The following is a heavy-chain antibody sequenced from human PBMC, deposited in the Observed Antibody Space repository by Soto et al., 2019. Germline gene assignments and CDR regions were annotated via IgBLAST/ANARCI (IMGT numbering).Heavy chain of an antibody. CDR3: ANLPVAGTKYYMDV. Sequence: LSLTCAASGFTFNTYAMTWVRQAPGKGLEWVSGISGSGGSTYYADSVKGRFTISRDNSKNTLYLQMNSLRAEDTAVYYCANLPVAGTKYYMDVWGKGTTVTVSS. CDR1: GFTFNTYA. J-gene: IGHJ6*03. CDR2: ISGSGGST. V-gene: IGHV3-23*01. D-gene: IGHD6-19*01.